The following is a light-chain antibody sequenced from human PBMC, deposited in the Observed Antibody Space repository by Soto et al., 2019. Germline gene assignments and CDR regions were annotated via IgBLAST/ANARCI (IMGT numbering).Light chain of an antibody. Sequence: DIQLTQSPPTLSASVRGRDTITCRASQSIRHYLAWYQQMPGKAPKLLIYGASTLQSGVPSRFSGSGSGTEFTLTISSLQPDDFGTYFCQHHNSYSQTFGQGTKVDI. V-gene: IGKV1-5*01. CDR2: GAS. J-gene: IGKJ1*01. CDR1: QSIRHY. CDR3: QHHNSYSQT.